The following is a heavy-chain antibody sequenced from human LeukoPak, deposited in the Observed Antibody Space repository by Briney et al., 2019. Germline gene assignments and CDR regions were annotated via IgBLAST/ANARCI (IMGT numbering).Heavy chain of an antibody. D-gene: IGHD3-22*01. CDR1: GFTVSSNY. CDR3: ARARITYYYDSSGYVDY. J-gene: IGHJ4*02. CDR2: IYSGGST. Sequence: PGGSLRLSCAASGFTVSSNYMSWVRQAPGKGLEWVSVIYSGGSTYYADSVKGRFTISRDNSKNTLYLQMNSLRAEDTAVYYCARARITYYYDSSGYVDYWGQGTLVTVS. V-gene: IGHV3-66*01.